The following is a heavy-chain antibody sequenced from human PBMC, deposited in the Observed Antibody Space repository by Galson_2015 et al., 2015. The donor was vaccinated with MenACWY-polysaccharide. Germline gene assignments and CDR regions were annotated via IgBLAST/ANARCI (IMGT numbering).Heavy chain of an antibody. D-gene: IGHD1-1*01. J-gene: IGHJ4*02. Sequence: SLRLSCAASGFTFSSYWMTWVRQAPGKGPEWVANIKKEGNEKYNVDSVKGRFTISRDDAKTALYLQMNSLRDEDSAVYYCARDHNWSFDYWGQGTLVTVSS. CDR1: GFTFSSYW. CDR3: ARDHNWSFDY. V-gene: IGHV3-7*01. CDR2: IKKEGNEK.